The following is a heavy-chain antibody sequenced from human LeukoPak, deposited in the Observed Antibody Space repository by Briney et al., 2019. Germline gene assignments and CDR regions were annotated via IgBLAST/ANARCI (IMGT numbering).Heavy chain of an antibody. J-gene: IGHJ3*02. CDR3: ARDRRYDSSGYHIAFDI. D-gene: IGHD3-22*01. CDR1: GGSMSRYY. Sequence: SETLSLTCTVSGGSMSRYYWSWIRQSPGKGLEWIGCIYYSGTTNHNPSLKSRVSISIDTSKNQFSLRLNSVTAADTAVYYCARDRRYDSSGYHIAFDIWGQGTMVTVSS. V-gene: IGHV4-59*01. CDR2: IYYSGTT.